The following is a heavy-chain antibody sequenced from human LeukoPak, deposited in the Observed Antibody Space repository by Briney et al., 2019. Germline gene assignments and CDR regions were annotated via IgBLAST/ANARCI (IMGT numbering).Heavy chain of an antibody. Sequence: GGSLRLSCVISGFTFSNYWMTWVRQAPGKGLEWVANIKQDGSEKYYVDSVKGRFTISRDNAKNSLYLQMNSLRAEDTAVYYCATVRGCGGDCYYLDYWGQGTLVTVSS. CDR1: GFTFSNYW. CDR3: ATVRGCGGDCYYLDY. CDR2: IKQDGSEK. V-gene: IGHV3-7*01. J-gene: IGHJ4*02. D-gene: IGHD2-21*02.